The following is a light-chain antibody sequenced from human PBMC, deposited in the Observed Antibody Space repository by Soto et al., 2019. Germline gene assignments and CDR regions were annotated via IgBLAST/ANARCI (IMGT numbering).Light chain of an antibody. CDR1: QTISSW. CDR2: KAS. J-gene: IGKJ1*01. CDR3: QPYNTYYPT. Sequence: DIQMTQSPSTLSGSVGDRVTITCRASQTISSWLAWYQQKPGKAPKLLIYKASTLKSGVPSRFSGSGSGTEFTLTISSLQHDDFETYYCQPYNTYYPTLGQGTKVDIK. V-gene: IGKV1-5*03.